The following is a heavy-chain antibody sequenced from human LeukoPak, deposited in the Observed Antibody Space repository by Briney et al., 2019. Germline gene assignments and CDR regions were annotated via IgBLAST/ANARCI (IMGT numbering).Heavy chain of an antibody. V-gene: IGHV3-7*01. Sequence: GGSLRLSCAASGFTFSTNWMSWVRQAPGKGLEWVANIKQDGSEKNYVVSVKGRFTISRDNAKSSLYLQMNSLRVEDTAVYYCAKAGNGFGYWGQGALVTVSS. CDR3: AKAGNGFGY. J-gene: IGHJ4*02. CDR1: GFTFSTNW. D-gene: IGHD2-8*01. CDR2: IKQDGSEK.